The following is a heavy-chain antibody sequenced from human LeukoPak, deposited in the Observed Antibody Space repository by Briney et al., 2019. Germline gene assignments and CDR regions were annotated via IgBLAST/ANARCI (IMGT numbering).Heavy chain of an antibody. CDR2: LYHSGNP. CDR1: GSSVSSGYY. CDR3: ARSDGSGYYYSSEVFDY. J-gene: IGHJ4*02. V-gene: IGHV4-38-2*02. D-gene: IGHD3-22*01. Sequence: SETLSLTCSVSGSSVSSGYYWGWIRQPPGKGLGGIGILYHSGNPYYNPSLKRRVILSLDTSKNQFSLKLNSVTAADTAVYYCARSDGSGYYYSSEVFDYWGQGTLVTVSS.